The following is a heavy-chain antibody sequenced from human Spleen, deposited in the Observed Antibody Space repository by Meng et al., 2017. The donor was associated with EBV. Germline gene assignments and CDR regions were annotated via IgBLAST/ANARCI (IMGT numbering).Heavy chain of an antibody. CDR1: GFSFSSFW. J-gene: IGHJ4*02. CDR3: SRDLAGPFDD. Sequence: QPVESGGALVQPGGSLRLSCAVSGFSFSSFWMHWVRQVPGRGLVWIARIDENGRTTTYADSVKGRFTISRDNTRNTLYLQMHSLRAEDTAVYFCSRDLAGPFDDWGQGTLVTVSS. CDR2: IDENGRTT. V-gene: IGHV3-74*03.